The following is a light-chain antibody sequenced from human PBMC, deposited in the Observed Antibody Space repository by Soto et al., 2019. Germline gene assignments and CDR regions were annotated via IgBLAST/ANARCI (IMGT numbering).Light chain of an antibody. V-gene: IGKV1-33*01. CDR1: QDISNY. CDR3: QQYENLPS. Sequence: IQLTHSAASVAASVLESVTITCQASQDISNYLNWHQQKPGKAPKALIHDASNLATGVPSRFSGSGSGTDFTFTINSLQPEDIGTYYCQQYENLPSFGGGTKVDIK. CDR2: DAS. J-gene: IGKJ4*01.